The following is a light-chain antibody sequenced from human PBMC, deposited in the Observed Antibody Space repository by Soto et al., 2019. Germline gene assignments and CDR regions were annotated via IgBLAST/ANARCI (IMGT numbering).Light chain of an antibody. Sequence: NVSTQSPATLSLSPGETATLSCRASQSSSGYLAWYQHKPGQPPRLLIYDASTRAPGIPARFSGSGSGTDYTLTITSLEPEDFAVYYCQQRSRFGGGTKVDIK. J-gene: IGKJ4*01. V-gene: IGKV3-11*01. CDR3: QQRSR. CDR2: DAS. CDR1: QSSSGY.